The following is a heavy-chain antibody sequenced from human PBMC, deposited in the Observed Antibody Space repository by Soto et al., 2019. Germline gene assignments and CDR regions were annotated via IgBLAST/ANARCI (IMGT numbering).Heavy chain of an antibody. CDR1: GDSVSSNSAS. CDR2: TSHRSKWYN. D-gene: IGHD4-17*01. Sequence: SQTLSLTCAISGDSVSSNSASWSWIRQSPSRGLEWLGRTSHRSKWYNDYAVSVKSRIIINPDTSKNQFSLQLNSVTPEDTAVYYCARDRNGAYAIDYWGQGTLVTVSS. V-gene: IGHV6-1*01. CDR3: ARDRNGAYAIDY. J-gene: IGHJ4*02.